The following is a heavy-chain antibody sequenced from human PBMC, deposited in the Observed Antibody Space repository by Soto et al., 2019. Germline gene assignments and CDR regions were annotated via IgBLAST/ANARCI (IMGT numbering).Heavy chain of an antibody. D-gene: IGHD2-2*01. CDR1: GYTFTSYA. CDR3: ARDLVRVDIVVVPAAIGVSYYMDV. Sequence: ASVKVSCKASGYTFTSYAMHWVRQAPGQRLEWMGWINAGNGNTKYSQKFQGRVTITRDTSASTAYMELSSLRSEDTAVYYCARDLVRVDIVVVPAAIGVSYYMDVWGKGTTVTVSS. CDR2: INAGNGNT. V-gene: IGHV1-3*01. J-gene: IGHJ6*03.